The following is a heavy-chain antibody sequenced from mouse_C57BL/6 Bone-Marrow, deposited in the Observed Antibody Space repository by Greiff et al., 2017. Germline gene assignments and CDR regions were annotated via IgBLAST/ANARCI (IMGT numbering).Heavy chain of an antibody. Sequence: EVKLMESGGGLVQPGGSLKLSCAASGFTFSDYYMYWVRQTPEKRLEWVAYISNGGGSTYYPDTVKGRFTISRDNAKNTLYLQMSRLKSEDTAMYYCERRDYWGQGTTLTVSS. CDR3: ERRDY. CDR2: ISNGGGST. V-gene: IGHV5-12*01. J-gene: IGHJ2*01. CDR1: GFTFSDYY.